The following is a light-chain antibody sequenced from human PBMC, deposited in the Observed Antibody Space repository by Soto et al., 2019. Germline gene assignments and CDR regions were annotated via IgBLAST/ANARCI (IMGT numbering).Light chain of an antibody. Sequence: DIQMNHSPSTLSASVGDRVTITCRASQSISSWLAWYQQKPGKAPKLLIFDASSLESGVPSRFSGSGSGTEFTLTIKGLQPDDFATYYCQQYNSFSFGQGTKVDIK. CDR3: QQYNSFS. CDR2: DAS. J-gene: IGKJ1*01. CDR1: QSISSW. V-gene: IGKV1-5*01.